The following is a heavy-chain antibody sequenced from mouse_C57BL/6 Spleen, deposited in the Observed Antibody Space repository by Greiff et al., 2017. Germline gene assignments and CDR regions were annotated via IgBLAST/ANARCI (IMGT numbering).Heavy chain of an antibody. CDR1: GFTFSDAW. D-gene: IGHD1-1*01. Sequence: EVQLVESGGGLVQPGGSMKLSCAASGFTFSDAWMDWVRQSPEKGLEWVAEIRNKANNHATYYAESVKGRFTISRDDSKSSVYLQMNSLRAEDTGIYYCTRGYGSRDWYFDVWGTGTTVTVSS. CDR2: IRNKANNHAT. J-gene: IGHJ1*03. CDR3: TRGYGSRDWYFDV. V-gene: IGHV6-6*01.